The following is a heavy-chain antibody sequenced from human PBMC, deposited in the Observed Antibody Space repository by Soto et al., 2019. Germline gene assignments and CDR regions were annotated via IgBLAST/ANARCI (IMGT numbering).Heavy chain of an antibody. CDR1: GFTFSSYA. J-gene: IGHJ4*02. D-gene: IGHD3-16*02. CDR3: AKALGELSPESDDY. CDR2: ISYDGSDK. V-gene: IGHV3-30*18. Sequence: QVQLVESGGGVVQPGRSLRLSCAASGFTFSSYAMHWVRQAPGKWLEWVAVISYDGSDKYYADSVKGRFTISRDNSKNTLNLQMNSLRADDTAVYYCAKALGELSPESDDYWGQGTLITVSS.